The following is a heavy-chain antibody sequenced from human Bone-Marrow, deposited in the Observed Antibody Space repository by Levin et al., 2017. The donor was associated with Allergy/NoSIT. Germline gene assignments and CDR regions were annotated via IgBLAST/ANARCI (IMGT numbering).Heavy chain of an antibody. CDR2: VYHSGSS. CDR3: AGNKSGYSYGLFDD. J-gene: IGHJ4*02. V-gene: IGHV4-59*08. D-gene: IGHD5-18*01. Sequence: SQTLSLTCSVSGGSIMSDYWSWIRQPPGKRLEWIGYVYHSGSSNYSPSLKSRVTISVDTSKNQFSLRLSSLTASDTAIDYRAGNKSGYSYGLFDDWGQGTLVTVSS. CDR1: GGSIMSDY.